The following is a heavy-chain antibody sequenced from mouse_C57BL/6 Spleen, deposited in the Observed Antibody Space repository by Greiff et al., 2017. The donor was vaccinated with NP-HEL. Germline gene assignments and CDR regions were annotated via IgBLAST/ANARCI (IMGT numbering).Heavy chain of an antibody. CDR3: TLDSSGEDYYAMDY. CDR1: GYTFTDYE. V-gene: IGHV1-15*01. Sequence: VQLQQSGAELVRPGASVTLSCKASGYTFTDYEMHWVKQTPVHGLEWIGAIDPETGGTAYNQKFKGKAILTADKSSSTAYMELRSLTSEDSAVYYCTLDSSGEDYYAMDYWGQGTSVTVSS. CDR2: IDPETGGT. J-gene: IGHJ4*01. D-gene: IGHD3-2*02.